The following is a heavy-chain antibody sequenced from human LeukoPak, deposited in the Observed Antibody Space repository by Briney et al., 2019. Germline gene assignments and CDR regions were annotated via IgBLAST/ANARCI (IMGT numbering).Heavy chain of an antibody. J-gene: IGHJ4*02. CDR2: ISRSSSMI. V-gene: IGHV3-48*02. Sequence: GGSLRLSCAASGFTFSSYSMNWVRQAPGKGLEWVSYISRSSSMIYYADSVKGRFTISSDNAKNSLYLQMKSLRDEDTAIYYCARDYGDLPARVPYFDYWGQGTLVTVSS. CDR1: GFTFSSYS. D-gene: IGHD4-17*01. CDR3: ARDYGDLPARVPYFDY.